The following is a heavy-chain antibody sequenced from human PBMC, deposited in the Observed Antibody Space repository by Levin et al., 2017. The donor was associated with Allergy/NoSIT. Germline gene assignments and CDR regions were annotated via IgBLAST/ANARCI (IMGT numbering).Heavy chain of an antibody. V-gene: IGHV3-9*01. Sequence: PGGSLRLSCAASGFTFDDYAMHWVRQAPGKGLEWVSGISWNGGNIHYADSVKGRFTISRDNAKNSLYRQMHSLRAEDTAVYACAKDAVTVTMYEYFDYWGQGTLVTVSS. J-gene: IGHJ4*02. CDR3: AKDAVTVTMYEYFDY. D-gene: IGHD4-17*01. CDR1: GFTFDDYA. CDR2: ISWNGGNI.